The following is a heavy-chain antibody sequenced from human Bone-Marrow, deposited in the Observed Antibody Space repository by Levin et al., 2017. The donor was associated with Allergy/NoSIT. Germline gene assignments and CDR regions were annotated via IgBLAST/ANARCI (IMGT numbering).Heavy chain of an antibody. V-gene: IGHV1-58*01. CDR1: GFTFTSSA. J-gene: IGHJ6*03. D-gene: IGHD2-15*01. CDR2: IVVGSGNT. CDR3: AADGCSGGSCPLYYYYYYYMDV. Sequence: PGGSLRLSCKASGFTFTSSAVQWVRQARGQRLEWIGWIVVGSGNTNYAQKFQERVTITRDMSTSTAYMELSSLRSEDTAVYYCAADGCSGGSCPLYYYYYYYMDVWGKGTTVTVSS.